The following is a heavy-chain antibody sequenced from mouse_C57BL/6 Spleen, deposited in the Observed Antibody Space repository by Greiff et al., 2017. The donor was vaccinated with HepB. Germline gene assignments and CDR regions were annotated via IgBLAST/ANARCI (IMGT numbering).Heavy chain of an antibody. J-gene: IGHJ3*01. CDR3: ARSVITTGFAY. CDR2: IYPGSGST. D-gene: IGHD1-1*01. V-gene: IGHV1-55*01. CDR1: GYTFTSYW. Sequence: QVHVKQPGAELVKPGASVKMSCKASGYTFTSYWITWVKQRPGQGLEWIGDIYPGSGSTNYNEKFKSKATLTVDTSSSTAYMQLSSLTSEDSAVYYCARSVITTGFAYWGQGTLVTVSA.